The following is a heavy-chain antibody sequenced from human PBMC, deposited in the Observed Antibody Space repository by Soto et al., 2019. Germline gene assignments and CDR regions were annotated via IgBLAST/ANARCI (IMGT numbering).Heavy chain of an antibody. V-gene: IGHV3-33*01. D-gene: IGHD1-26*01. CDR2: IWYDGSNK. CDR3: ARGPYIVGATTDFDY. Sequence: HPGGSLRLSCAASGFTFSSYGMHWVRQAPGKGLEWVAVIWYDGSNKYYADSVKGRFTISRDNSKNTLYLQMNSLRAEDTAVYYCARGPYIVGATTDFDYWGQGTLVTVSS. J-gene: IGHJ4*02. CDR1: GFTFSSYG.